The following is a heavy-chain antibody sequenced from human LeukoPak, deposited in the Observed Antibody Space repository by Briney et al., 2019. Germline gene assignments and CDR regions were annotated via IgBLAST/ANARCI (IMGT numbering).Heavy chain of an antibody. CDR2: INPNSGDT. CDR1: GYTFTGYY. J-gene: IGHJ5*02. CDR3: ARGPLEYCSGGTCYSGRNWFDP. V-gene: IGHV1-2*02. Sequence: ASVKVSCKASGYTFTGYYMHWVRQAPGQGLEWMGWINPNSGDTNYAQKFQGRVTMTRDTSISTVYMELRRLRYDDTAAYYCARGPLEYCSGGTCYSGRNWFDPWGQGTLVTVSS. D-gene: IGHD2-15*01.